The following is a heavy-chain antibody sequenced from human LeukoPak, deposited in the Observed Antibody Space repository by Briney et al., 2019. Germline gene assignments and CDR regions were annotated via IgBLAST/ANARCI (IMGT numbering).Heavy chain of an antibody. D-gene: IGHD6-25*01. CDR3: ARDTRLRSPFYYGMDV. CDR2: IYYSGST. CDR1: GGSISSGDYY. V-gene: IGHV4-30-4*01. Sequence: SQTLSLTCTVSGGSISSGDYYWSWIRQPPGKGLEWIGYIYYSGSTYYNPSLKSRVTISVDTSKNQFSLKLSSVTAADTAVYYCARDTRLRSPFYYGMDVWGQGTTVTVSS. J-gene: IGHJ6*02.